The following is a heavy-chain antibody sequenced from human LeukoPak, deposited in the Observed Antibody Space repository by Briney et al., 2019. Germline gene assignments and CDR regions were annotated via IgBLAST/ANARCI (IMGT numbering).Heavy chain of an antibody. CDR3: ARNFDL. CDR1: SGSLSGHF. J-gene: IGHJ5*02. CDR2: VSHTGDT. V-gene: IGHV4-34*01. Sequence: PSETLSLTCAVYSGSLSGHFWSWIRQPPGKGLEWIGEVSHTGDTHYNPSLKSRATVSVDTSKNQFSLKLTSVTAADTSVYYCARNFDLWGQGTLVTVSS.